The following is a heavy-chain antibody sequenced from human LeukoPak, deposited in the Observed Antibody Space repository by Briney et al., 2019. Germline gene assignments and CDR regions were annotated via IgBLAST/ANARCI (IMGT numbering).Heavy chain of an antibody. CDR3: ARDTYGDYGFGY. J-gene: IGHJ4*02. V-gene: IGHV3-53*01. D-gene: IGHD4-17*01. CDR1: GFTVSSNY. Sequence: GGSLRLSCAASGFTVSSNYMSWVRQAPGKGLEWVSVIYSGGSTYYADSVKGRFTISRDNFKNTLYLQMNSLRAEDTAVYYCARDTYGDYGFGYWGQGTLVTVSS. CDR2: IYSGGST.